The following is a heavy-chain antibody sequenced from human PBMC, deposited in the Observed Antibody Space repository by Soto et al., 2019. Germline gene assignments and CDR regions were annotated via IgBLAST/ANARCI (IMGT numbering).Heavy chain of an antibody. D-gene: IGHD3-10*01. J-gene: IGHJ6*02. CDR3: ARDSYYYGSGSYGYYYYYYGMEV. V-gene: IGHV4-59*01. Sequence: SETLSLTCTVSGGSISSYYWSWIRQPPGKGLEWIGYIYYSGSTNYNPSLKSRVTISVDTSKNQFSLKLSSVTAADTAVYYCARDSYYYGSGSYGYYYYYYGMEVWGQGTTVTVS. CDR1: GGSISSYY. CDR2: IYYSGST.